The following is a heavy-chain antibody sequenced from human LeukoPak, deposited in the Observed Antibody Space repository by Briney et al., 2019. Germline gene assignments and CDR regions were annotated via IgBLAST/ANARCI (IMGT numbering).Heavy chain of an antibody. CDR1: GYTFPDYY. V-gene: IGHV1-2*02. J-gene: IGHJ4*02. CDR3: ARGDSSGYYPLDY. Sequence: EASVKVSCTASGYTFPDYYMHWVRQAPGQGLEWMGWINPNSGDTNYAQKFQDRVTMTRDTSITTAYMELSGLRSDDTAVYYCARGDSSGYYPLDYWGQGTLVTVSS. CDR2: INPNSGDT. D-gene: IGHD3-22*01.